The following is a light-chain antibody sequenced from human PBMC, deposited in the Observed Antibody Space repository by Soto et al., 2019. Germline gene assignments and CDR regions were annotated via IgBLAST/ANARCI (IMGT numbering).Light chain of an antibody. V-gene: IGKV2-30*02. CDR1: QSLIHSDGSTY. J-gene: IGKJ1*01. CDR3: MQGTHWPWT. Sequence: DVVMTQSPLSLPVTLGQPASISCRSSQSLIHSDGSTYLSWFQQRPGQSPRRLIYEVSDRDSGVPDRFSGSGSGTAFTLKISRVEPEDVGVYYCMQGTHWPWTFGQGTEVEIK. CDR2: EVS.